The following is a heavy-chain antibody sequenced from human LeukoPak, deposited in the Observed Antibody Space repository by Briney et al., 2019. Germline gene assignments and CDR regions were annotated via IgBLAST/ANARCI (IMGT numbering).Heavy chain of an antibody. CDR3: AMLGGFFDY. Sequence: PGESLRLSCAASVFTVSGNYISWVRQAPGKGLEWVSVIYSGGSTYYADSVKGRFTISRDNSKNTLYLQMNSLRAEDTAVYYCAMLGGFFDYWGQGTLVTVSS. V-gene: IGHV3-66*01. D-gene: IGHD1-26*01. CDR1: VFTVSGNY. CDR2: IYSGGST. J-gene: IGHJ4*02.